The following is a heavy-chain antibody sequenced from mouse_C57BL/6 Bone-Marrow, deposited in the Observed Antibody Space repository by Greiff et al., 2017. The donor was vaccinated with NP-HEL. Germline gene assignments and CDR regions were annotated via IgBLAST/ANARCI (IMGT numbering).Heavy chain of an antibody. Sequence: VQLKQSGPVLVKPGASVKMSCKASGYTFTDYYMNWVKQSHGKSLEWIGVINPYNGGTSYNQKFKGKATLTVDKSSSTAYMELNSLTSEDSAVYYCARGNYYGSSYDYWGQGTTLTVSS. V-gene: IGHV1-19*01. CDR3: ARGNYYGSSYDY. CDR2: INPYNGGT. D-gene: IGHD1-1*01. CDR1: GYTFTDYY. J-gene: IGHJ2*01.